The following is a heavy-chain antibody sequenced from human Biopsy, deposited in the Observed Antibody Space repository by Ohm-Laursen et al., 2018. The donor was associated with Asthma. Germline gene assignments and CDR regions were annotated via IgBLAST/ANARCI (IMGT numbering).Heavy chain of an antibody. CDR3: ARTYYDFLTGQVNDALAM. Sequence: ASVKVSCKVSGYTFINYAIHWVRQAPGQRLEWMGWINAGNGNTKYSQKFQGRVTITRDTSASTAYMDLSSLRSEDTAVYYCARTYYDFLTGQVNDALAMWGQGTVVTVSS. CDR1: GYTFINYA. V-gene: IGHV1-3*01. CDR2: INAGNGNT. J-gene: IGHJ3*02. D-gene: IGHD3-9*01.